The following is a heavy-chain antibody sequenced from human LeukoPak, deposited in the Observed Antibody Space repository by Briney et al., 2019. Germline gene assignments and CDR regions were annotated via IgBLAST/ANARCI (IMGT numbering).Heavy chain of an antibody. CDR1: GYSFTSYW. V-gene: IGHV5-51*01. CDR2: IYPGDSDT. CDR3: ARRGHYASSGYLGYFDL. Sequence: GESLKISCKGSGYSFTSYWIGWVRQMPGKGLEWMGIIYPGDSDTRYSPSFQGQVTISAEKSISTAYLQWSSLKASDTAMYYCARRGHYASSGYLGYFDLWGRGTLVTVSS. J-gene: IGHJ2*01. D-gene: IGHD3-22*01.